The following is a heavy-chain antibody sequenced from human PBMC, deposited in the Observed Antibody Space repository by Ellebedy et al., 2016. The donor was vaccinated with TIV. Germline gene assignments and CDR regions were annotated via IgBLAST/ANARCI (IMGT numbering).Heavy chain of an antibody. J-gene: IGHJ4*02. CDR1: GFTFSSYW. Sequence: GGSLRLSCAASGFTFSSYWMHWVRQAPGKGLVWVSRINSDGSSTSYADSVKGRFTISRDNSKNILYLQMNSLIAEDTALYYCAKDSGPGIVVAGRGYYFDYWGQGTLVTVSS. CDR3: AKDSGPGIVVAGRGYYFDY. D-gene: IGHD6-19*01. CDR2: INSDGSST. V-gene: IGHV3-74*01.